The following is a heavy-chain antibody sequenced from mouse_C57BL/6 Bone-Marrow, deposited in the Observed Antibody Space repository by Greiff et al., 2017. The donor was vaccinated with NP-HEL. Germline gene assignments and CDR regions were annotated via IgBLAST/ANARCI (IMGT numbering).Heavy chain of an antibody. CDR1: RFSFNTYA. CDR2: IRSKSNNYAT. J-gene: IGHJ1*03. Sequence: EVQLVESGGGLVQPKGSLKLSCAASRFSFNTYAMNWVRQAPGKGLEWVARIRSKSNNYATYYADSVKDRFTISRDDSESMLYLQMNNLKTEDTAMYYCEVLLRYPYWYFDVWGTGTTVTVSS. D-gene: IGHD1-1*01. CDR3: EVLLRYPYWYFDV. V-gene: IGHV10-1*01.